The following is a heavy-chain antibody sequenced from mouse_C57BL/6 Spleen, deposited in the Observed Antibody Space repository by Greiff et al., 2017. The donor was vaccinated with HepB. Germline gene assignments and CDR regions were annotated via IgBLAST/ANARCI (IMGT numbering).Heavy chain of an antibody. CDR1: GYTFTSYW. CDR3: ARGTTGDY. CDR2: IDPYDSYT. V-gene: IGHV1-50*01. Sequence: QVQLQQPGAELVKPGASVKLSCKASGYTFTSYWMQWVKQRPGQGLEWIGEIDPYDSYTNYNQKFKGKATLTVDTSSSTAYMQLSSLTSEDSAVYYCARGTTGDYWGQGTTLTVSS. J-gene: IGHJ2*01. D-gene: IGHD1-1*01.